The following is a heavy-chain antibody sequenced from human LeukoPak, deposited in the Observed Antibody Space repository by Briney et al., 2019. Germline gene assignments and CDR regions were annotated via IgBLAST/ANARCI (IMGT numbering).Heavy chain of an antibody. CDR1: GFTFSSYA. J-gene: IGHJ4*02. D-gene: IGHD5-18*01. Sequence: GGSLRLSCAASGFTFSSYAMSWVRQAPGKGLEWVSAISGSGGSTYYADSVKGRFTISRDNSKNTLYLQMNSLRAEDTAVYYCAKGYSYGDYLIDNFDYWGQGTLVTVSS. CDR3: AKGYSYGDYLIDNFDY. CDR2: ISGSGGST. V-gene: IGHV3-23*01.